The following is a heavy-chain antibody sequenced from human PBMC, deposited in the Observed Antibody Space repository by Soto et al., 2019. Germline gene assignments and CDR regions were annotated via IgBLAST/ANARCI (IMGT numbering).Heavy chain of an antibody. Sequence: ESGPTLVNPTQTLTLTCTFSGFSLSTSGVGVGWIRQPPGKALEWLALIYWDDDKRYSPSLKSRLTITKDTSKNQVVLTMTNMDPVDTATYYCAHRGLTMVRGVNWFDPWGQGTLVTVSS. CDR1: GFSLSTSGVG. CDR3: AHRGLTMVRGVNWFDP. J-gene: IGHJ5*02. V-gene: IGHV2-5*02. D-gene: IGHD3-10*01. CDR2: IYWDDDK.